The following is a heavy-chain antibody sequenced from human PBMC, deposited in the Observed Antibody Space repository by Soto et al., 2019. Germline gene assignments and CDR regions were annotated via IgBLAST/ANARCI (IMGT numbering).Heavy chain of an antibody. CDR2: ISGSGGST. J-gene: IGHJ4*02. Sequence: GGSLRLSCAASGFTFSSYAMSWVRQAPGKGLEWVSAISGSGGSTYYADSVKGRFTISRDNSKNTLYLQMNSLRAEDTAVYYCAKSSAGPAGGDGEYWGQGTLGTAPQ. D-gene: IGHD2-15*01. CDR3: AKSSAGPAGGDGEY. CDR1: GFTFSSYA. V-gene: IGHV3-23*01.